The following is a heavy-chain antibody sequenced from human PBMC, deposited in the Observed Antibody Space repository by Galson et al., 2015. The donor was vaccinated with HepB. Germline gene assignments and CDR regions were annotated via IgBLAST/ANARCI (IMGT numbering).Heavy chain of an antibody. Sequence: SLRLSCAASGFTFSSYSMNWVRQAPGKGLEWVSYISSSSSTIYYADSVKGRFTISRDNAKNSLYLQMNSLRAEDTAVYYCARDAHLQTYYDYIWGAEMAFDIWGQGTMVTVSS. CDR2: ISSSSSTI. D-gene: IGHD3-16*01. J-gene: IGHJ3*02. V-gene: IGHV3-48*01. CDR3: ARDAHLQTYYDYIWGAEMAFDI. CDR1: GFTFSSYS.